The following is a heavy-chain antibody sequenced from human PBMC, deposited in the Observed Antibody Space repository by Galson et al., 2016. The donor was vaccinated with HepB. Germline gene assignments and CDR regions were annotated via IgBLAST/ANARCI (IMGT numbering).Heavy chain of an antibody. J-gene: IGHJ4*02. CDR1: GGSIRSSAYY. V-gene: IGHV4-39*07. CDR2: LYYTGNT. Sequence: TLSLTCTVSGGSIRSSAYYWGWNRQSPEKGLEWIGSLYYTGNTFYNPSLKSRVTISIDTSKNQFSLNVNSVTAADTAVYFCSRVTDSRSWHDAHWGQGTPVTVSS. D-gene: IGHD6-13*01. CDR3: SRVTDSRSWHDAH.